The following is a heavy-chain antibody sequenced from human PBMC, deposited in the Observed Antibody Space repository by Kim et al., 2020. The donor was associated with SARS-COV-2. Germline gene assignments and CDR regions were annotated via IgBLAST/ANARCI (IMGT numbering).Heavy chain of an antibody. J-gene: IGHJ4*02. D-gene: IGHD3-22*01. CDR1: GYTFTSHA. V-gene: IGHV7-4-1*02. Sequence: ASVKVSCKASGYTFTSHAMNWVRQAPGQGLEWMGWINTNTGNPTYAQGFTGRFVFSLDTSVNTAYLQISSLKAEDTAVYYCAREGSYYYDSSGSRPPGDLDYWGQGTLVTVSS. CDR3: AREGSYYYDSSGSRPPGDLDY. CDR2: INTNTGNP.